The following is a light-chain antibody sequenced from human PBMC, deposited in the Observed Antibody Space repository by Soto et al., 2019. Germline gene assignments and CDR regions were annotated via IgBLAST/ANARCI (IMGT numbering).Light chain of an antibody. J-gene: IGLJ2*01. V-gene: IGLV2-14*01. CDR3: SSYRSSSTYVV. Sequence: QSALAQPASLSGSPGQSITISCTGTSSDVGGYNYVSWYQQHPGKAPKLMIYDVSNRPSGVSNRFSGSKSGNTASLTISGLQAEDEADYYCSSYRSSSTYVVFGGGTKLTVL. CDR2: DVS. CDR1: SSDVGGYNY.